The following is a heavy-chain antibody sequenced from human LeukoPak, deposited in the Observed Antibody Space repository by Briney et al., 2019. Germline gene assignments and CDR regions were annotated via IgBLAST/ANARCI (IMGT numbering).Heavy chain of an antibody. Sequence: GGSLRLSCAASGFTFSSYAMHWVRQAPGKGLEWVAVISYDGSNKYYADSVKGRFTISRDNSKNTLYLQMNSLGAEDTAVYYCAKYVFSYGSGSYLAHWGQGTQVTVSS. CDR2: ISYDGSNK. D-gene: IGHD3-10*01. V-gene: IGHV3-30*04. CDR1: GFTFSSYA. J-gene: IGHJ4*02. CDR3: AKYVFSYGSGSYLAH.